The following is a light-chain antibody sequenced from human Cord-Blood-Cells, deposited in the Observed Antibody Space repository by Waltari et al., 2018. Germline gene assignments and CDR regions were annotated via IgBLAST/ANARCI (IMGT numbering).Light chain of an antibody. CDR2: EGS. J-gene: IGLJ2*01. CDR3: CSYAGSSTLV. CDR1: SSDVGRYNL. Sequence: QSALTQPASVSGSPGQSLTISCTGTSSDVGRYNLLSWYQQHPGKAPKLMIYEGSKRPSGVSNRFSGSKSGNTASLTISGLQAEDEADYYCCSYAGSSTLVFGGGTKLTVL. V-gene: IGLV2-23*01.